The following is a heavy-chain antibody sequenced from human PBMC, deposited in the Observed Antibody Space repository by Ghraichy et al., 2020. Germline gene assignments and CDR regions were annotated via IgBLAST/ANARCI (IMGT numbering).Heavy chain of an antibody. V-gene: IGHV3-48*04. CDR1: GFTFSSYS. J-gene: IGHJ4*02. D-gene: IGHD5-12*01. Sequence: GESLNISCAASGFTFSSYSMNWVRQAPGKGLEWVSYISSSSSTIYYADSVKGRFTISRDNAKNSLYLQRNSLRAEDTAVYYCARGRRDGGYDTFDYWSQGTLVTVAS. CDR2: ISSSSSTI. CDR3: ARGRRDGGYDTFDY.